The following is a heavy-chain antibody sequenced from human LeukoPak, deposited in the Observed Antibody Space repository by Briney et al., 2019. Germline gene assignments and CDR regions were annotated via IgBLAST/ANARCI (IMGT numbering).Heavy chain of an antibody. CDR1: GESFSGYY. CDR3: ASSSWALSYFDY. Sequence: PSETLCLACAVYGESFSGYYWSWIRQPPGRGLEWIGEINHSGSTNYNPSLKSRVTISVDTSKNQFSLKLSSVTAADTAVYYCASSSWALSYFDYWGQGTLVTVSS. D-gene: IGHD6-13*01. CDR2: INHSGST. J-gene: IGHJ4*02. V-gene: IGHV4-34*01.